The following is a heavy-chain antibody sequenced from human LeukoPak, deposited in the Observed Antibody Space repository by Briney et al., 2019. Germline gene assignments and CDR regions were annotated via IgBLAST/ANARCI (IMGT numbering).Heavy chain of an antibody. CDR3: ASGSWYLRFQH. D-gene: IGHD6-13*01. Sequence: PSETLSLTCTVSGGSISSYCWSWIRQPPGKGLEWVGEINHSGSTNYNPSLKSRVTISVDTPKNQFSLQLSSVTAADTAVYYCASGSWYLRFQHWGQGTLVTVSS. CDR2: INHSGST. V-gene: IGHV4-34*01. CDR1: GGSISSYC. J-gene: IGHJ1*01.